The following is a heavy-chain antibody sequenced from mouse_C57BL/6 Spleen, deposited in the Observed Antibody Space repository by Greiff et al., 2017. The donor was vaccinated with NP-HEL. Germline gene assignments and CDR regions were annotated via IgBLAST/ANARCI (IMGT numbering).Heavy chain of an antibody. CDR2: IDPSDSET. CDR3: ARDDMVTGGYYYAMDY. D-gene: IGHD2-2*01. Sequence: QVQLQQPGAELVKPGASVKLSCKASGYTFTSYWMHWVKQRPIQGLEWIGNIDPSDSETHYNQKFKDKATLTVDKSSSTAYMQLSSLTSEDSAVYYCARDDMVTGGYYYAMDYWGQGTSVTVSS. CDR1: GYTFTSYW. J-gene: IGHJ4*01. V-gene: IGHV1-52*01.